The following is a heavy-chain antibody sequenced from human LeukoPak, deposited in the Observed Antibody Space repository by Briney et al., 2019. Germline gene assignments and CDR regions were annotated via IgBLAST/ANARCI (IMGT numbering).Heavy chain of an antibody. V-gene: IGHV1-8*01. CDR2: MNPNSGNT. CDR3: AKTVRIVVVPAAISYYFDY. J-gene: IGHJ4*02. D-gene: IGHD2-2*02. Sequence: ASVKVSCKASGYTFTSYDINWVRQATGQGLEWMGWMNPNSGNTGHAQKFQGRVTMTRNTFISTAYMELSSLRSEDTAVYYCAKTVRIVVVPAAISYYFDYWGQGTLVTVSS. CDR1: GYTFTSYD.